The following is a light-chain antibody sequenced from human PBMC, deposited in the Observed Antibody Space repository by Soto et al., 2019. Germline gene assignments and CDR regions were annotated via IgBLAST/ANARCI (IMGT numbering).Light chain of an antibody. CDR1: SSDIGDNKY. J-gene: IGLJ2*01. V-gene: IGLV2-14*01. CDR3: SSYTSSTTLV. Sequence: QSALTQPASVSGSPGQSITNSCTGTSSDIGDNKYVSWYQQHPGKAPKLMIYEVSHRPSGVSDRFSGSKSGNTASLTISGLQAEDEADYHCSSYTSSTTLVFGGGTKLTVL. CDR2: EVS.